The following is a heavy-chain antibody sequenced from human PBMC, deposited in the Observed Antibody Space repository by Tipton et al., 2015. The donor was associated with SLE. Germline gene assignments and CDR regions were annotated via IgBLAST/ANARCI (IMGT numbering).Heavy chain of an antibody. Sequence: SLRLSCAGSGFTFTSYAMSWVRQAPGKGLEWVSTITGSGTYTYYADSVKGRFTISRDNSKNTVYLQMNSLRAEDTAVYYCAGQLSYYYGLDVWGQGTTVTVS. D-gene: IGHD6-13*01. V-gene: IGHV3-23*01. J-gene: IGHJ6*02. CDR3: AGQLSYYYGLDV. CDR1: GFTFTSYA. CDR2: ITGSGTYT.